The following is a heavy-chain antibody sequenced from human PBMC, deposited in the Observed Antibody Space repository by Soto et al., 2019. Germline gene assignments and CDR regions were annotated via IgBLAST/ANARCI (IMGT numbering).Heavy chain of an antibody. CDR3: ASSGAREGDWFDP. D-gene: IGHD3-16*01. Sequence: QVQLQEAGPGLVKPSQTLSLTCTVSGGSIRRRGYYWSWIRHHPAEGLEWIGFVYYSGITDYNPSLKSRVTISADTSKNQFSLKLTSVTAADTAVYYCASSGAREGDWFDPWGQGTLVTVSS. CDR1: GGSIRRRGYY. CDR2: VYYSGIT. J-gene: IGHJ5*02. V-gene: IGHV4-31*03.